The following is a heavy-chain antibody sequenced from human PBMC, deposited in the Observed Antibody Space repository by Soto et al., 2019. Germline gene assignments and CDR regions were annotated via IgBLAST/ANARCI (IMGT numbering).Heavy chain of an antibody. J-gene: IGHJ4*02. V-gene: IGHV4-59*08. CDR2: IYYSGST. D-gene: IGHD1-26*01. CDR3: ARGGGRQIDY. CDR1: GGSIGSYY. Sequence: QVQLQESGPGLVKPSETLSLTCSVSGGSIGSYYWSWIRQPPGKGLEWIGYIYYSGSTNYNPSLKSLVTISVDTSKNQFSLKLSSVTAADTAVYYCARGGGRQIDYWGQGTLVTVSS.